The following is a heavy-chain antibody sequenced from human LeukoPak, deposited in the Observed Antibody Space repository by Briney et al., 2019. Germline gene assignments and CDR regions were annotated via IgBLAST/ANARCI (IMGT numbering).Heavy chain of an antibody. CDR3: ASLETVYGDPSPFDY. Sequence: PGGSLRLSCAASGFTFSSYSMNWVRQAPGKGLEWVSYISSSSSTIYYADSVKGRFTISRDNAKNSLYLQMNSLRAEDTAVYYCASLETVYGDPSPFDYWGQGTLVTVSS. CDR2: ISSSSSTI. J-gene: IGHJ4*02. V-gene: IGHV3-48*01. CDR1: GFTFSSYS. D-gene: IGHD4-17*01.